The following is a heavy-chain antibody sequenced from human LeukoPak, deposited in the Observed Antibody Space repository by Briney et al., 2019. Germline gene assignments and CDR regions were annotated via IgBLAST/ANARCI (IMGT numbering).Heavy chain of an antibody. J-gene: IGHJ4*02. D-gene: IGHD2-15*01. Sequence: GGSLRLSCAASGFSFIHYGMHWVRQAPGKGLEWVAFISSDGSKEYYADSVKGRFTISRDNSKNTLYLHVNSPRAEDTAVFFCAKDGYCSGGSCYANFFDRWGQGTLVTVSS. CDR3: AKDGYCSGGSCYANFFDR. CDR1: GFSFIHYG. V-gene: IGHV3-30*18. CDR2: ISSDGSKE.